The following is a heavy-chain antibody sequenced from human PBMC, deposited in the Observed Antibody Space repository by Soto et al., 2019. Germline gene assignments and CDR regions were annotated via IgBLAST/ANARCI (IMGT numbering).Heavy chain of an antibody. V-gene: IGHV4-59*12. D-gene: IGHD3-9*01. J-gene: IGHJ4*02. CDR1: GDSIRSYY. Sequence: PSETLSLTCTVSGDSIRSYYWSWIRQPPGKGLEWIGYISYTGSTHYNPSLKSRVTISADSSKNQFSLKLTSVTAADTALYYCAREDYYDTGYYVVWGQGTQVTVSS. CDR2: ISYTGST. CDR3: AREDYYDTGYYVV.